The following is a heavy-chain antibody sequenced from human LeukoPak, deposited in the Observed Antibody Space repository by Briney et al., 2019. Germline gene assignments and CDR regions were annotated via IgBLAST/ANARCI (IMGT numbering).Heavy chain of an antibody. D-gene: IGHD3-22*01. CDR2: ISSSGTNI. V-gene: IGHV3-48*03. J-gene: IGHJ4*02. CDR3: ARESDSYDSSGYLDLDY. CDR1: GFTFSSHE. Sequence: GGSLRLSCAASGFTFSSHEMNWVRQAPGKGLEWVSYISSSGTNIYYADSVKGRFSISRDNANNLLYLQMNSLRAEDTAVYYCARESDSYDSSGYLDLDYWGQGTLVTVSS.